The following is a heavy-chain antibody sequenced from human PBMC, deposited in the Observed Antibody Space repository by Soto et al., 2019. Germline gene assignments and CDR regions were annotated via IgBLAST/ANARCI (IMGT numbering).Heavy chain of an antibody. CDR1: GFSFGTYW. V-gene: IGHV3-7*01. CDR2: IKEDGSEE. J-gene: IGHJ4*02. Sequence: EVQLVESGGGLVQPGGSLRLSCAASGFSFGTYWISWVRQAPGKGLEWVANIKEDGSEEYYVDSVKGRFTISRDNGKNSLYLQMNSLRAEDTAMYYCARDEGCGGGSCYSIWRYWGQGTLVTVSP. D-gene: IGHD2-15*01. CDR3: ARDEGCGGGSCYSIWRY.